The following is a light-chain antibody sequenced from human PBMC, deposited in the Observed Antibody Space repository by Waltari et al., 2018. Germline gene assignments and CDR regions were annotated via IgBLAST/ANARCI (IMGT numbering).Light chain of an antibody. CDR2: LGS. V-gene: IGKV2-28*01. CDR1: QSLLHSNGYSF. CDR3: MQAQQTPFT. Sequence: QSLLHSNGYSFLDWYLQKPGQSPQLLIYLGSNRASGVPDRFSGSGSGTDFTLKISRVEAEDVGVYYCMQAQQTPFTFGPGTKVDIK. J-gene: IGKJ3*01.